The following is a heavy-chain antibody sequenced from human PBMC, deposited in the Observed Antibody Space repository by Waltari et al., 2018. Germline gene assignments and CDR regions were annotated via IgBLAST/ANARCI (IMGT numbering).Heavy chain of an antibody. V-gene: IGHV3-53*01. Sequence: EVQLVESGGHLIQTGGSLRVSCAASGVNVGSYYMNWFRQAPGKGLEWVSILYHAGNTYYADSVKGRFTFSRDNSKNTLYLQMNSLRAEDTAVYYCARGNTKYGMDVWGPGTTVTVSS. CDR2: LYHAGNT. CDR3: ARGNTKYGMDV. J-gene: IGHJ6*02. CDR1: GVNVGSYY. D-gene: IGHD2-8*01.